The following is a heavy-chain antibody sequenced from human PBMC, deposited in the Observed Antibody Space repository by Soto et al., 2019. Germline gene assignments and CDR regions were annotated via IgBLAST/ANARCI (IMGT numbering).Heavy chain of an antibody. CDR2: IYYSGST. Sequence: PSETLSLTCTVSGGSISSSSYYWGWIRQPPGKGLEWIGSIYYSGSTYYNPSLKSRVTISVDTSKNQFSLKLSSVTAADTAVYYCANRYYYGSGRYSVWGQGTLVTVSS. D-gene: IGHD3-10*01. V-gene: IGHV4-39*01. CDR3: ANRYYYGSGRYSV. CDR1: GGSISSSSYY. J-gene: IGHJ4*02.